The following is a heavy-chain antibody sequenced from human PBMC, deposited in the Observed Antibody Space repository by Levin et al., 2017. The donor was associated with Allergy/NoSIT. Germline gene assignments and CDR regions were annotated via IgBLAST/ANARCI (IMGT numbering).Heavy chain of an antibody. D-gene: IGHD3-10*01. CDR1: GGSISSSSYY. V-gene: IGHV4-39*01. Sequence: PSETLSLTCTVSGGSISSSSYYWGWIRQPPGKGLEWIGSIYYSGSTYYNPSLKSRVTISVDTSKNQFSLKLSSVTAADTAVYYCARQWFEESGGYWGQGTLVTVSS. CDR3: ARQWFEESGGY. CDR2: IYYSGST. J-gene: IGHJ4*02.